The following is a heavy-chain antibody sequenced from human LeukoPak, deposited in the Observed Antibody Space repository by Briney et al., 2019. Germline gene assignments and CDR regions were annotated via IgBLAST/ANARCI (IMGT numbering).Heavy chain of an antibody. CDR2: IRRETDGGTT. Sequence: GGSLTPSWAASGFTFSKAWMSWVRQAPGKGLEWVGRIRRETDGGTTDYAAAVKGRFTISRDDSKNTLYMQMNSLKTEDTGVYYCSTAVAGPYYFDSWGQGTLVTVSS. D-gene: IGHD6-19*01. V-gene: IGHV3-15*01. CDR1: GFTFSKAW. CDR3: STAVAGPYYFDS. J-gene: IGHJ4*02.